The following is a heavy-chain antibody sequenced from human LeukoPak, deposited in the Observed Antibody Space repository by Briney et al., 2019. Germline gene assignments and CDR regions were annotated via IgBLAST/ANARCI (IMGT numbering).Heavy chain of an antibody. J-gene: IGHJ5*02. CDR3: ARVPYSSGPRPGGNWFDP. D-gene: IGHD6-19*01. CDR1: GYTFTSYG. V-gene: IGHV1-18*01. Sequence: ASVKVSCKASGYTFTSYGISWVRQAPGQGLEWMGWISAYNGNTNYAQKLQGRVTMTTDTSTSTAYMELRSLRSDDTAVYYCARVPYSSGPRPGGNWFDPWGQGTLVTVSS. CDR2: ISAYNGNT.